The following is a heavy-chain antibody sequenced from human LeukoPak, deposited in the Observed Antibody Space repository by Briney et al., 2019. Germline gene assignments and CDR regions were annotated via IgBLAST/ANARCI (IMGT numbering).Heavy chain of an antibody. V-gene: IGHV4-39*01. Sequence: SETLSLTCTVSGGSISSGSYYWGWIRQPPGKGLEWIGSIYYSGSTYYNPSLKSRVTISVDTSKNQFSLKLSSVTAADTAVYYCARHEPYQYYFDYWGQGTLVTVSS. D-gene: IGHD1-14*01. J-gene: IGHJ4*02. CDR1: GGSISSGSYY. CDR2: IYYSGST. CDR3: ARHEPYQYYFDY.